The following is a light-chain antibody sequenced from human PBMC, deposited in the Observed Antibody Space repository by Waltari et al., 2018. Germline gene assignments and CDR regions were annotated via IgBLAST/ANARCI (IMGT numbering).Light chain of an antibody. CDR3: QQYRNLWT. Sequence: DIQMTQSPSTLSASVGDRVTITCRASQSLSNWLAWYQQKPGKAPKVLIYKACTLESGVPSRFSGSGSGTEFTLTISSLQPDDFATYYCQQYRNLWTFGQGTKVEIK. CDR1: QSLSNW. V-gene: IGKV1-5*03. J-gene: IGKJ1*01. CDR2: KAC.